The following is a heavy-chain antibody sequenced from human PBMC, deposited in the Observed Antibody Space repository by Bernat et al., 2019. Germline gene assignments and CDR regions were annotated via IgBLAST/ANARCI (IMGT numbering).Heavy chain of an antibody. CDR3: ARRGSSSPRNWFDP. D-gene: IGHD6-6*01. CDR2: IYYSGRT. CDR1: GGSISSSAYY. Sequence: QQQLKESGPRLVKPSETLSLTCTVSGGSISSSAYYWDWIRQPPGKGLEWIGGIYYSGRTYYNPSLRGRVSISVDTSRNHFSVKLSSVTAADTAVYYCARRGSSSPRNWFDPWGQGTLVTVSS. V-gene: IGHV4-39*02. J-gene: IGHJ5*02.